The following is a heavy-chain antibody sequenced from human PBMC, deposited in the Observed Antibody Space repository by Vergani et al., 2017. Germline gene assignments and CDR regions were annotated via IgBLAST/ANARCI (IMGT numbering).Heavy chain of an antibody. CDR3: TRDSSIVVVPAASDYYYYMDV. Sequence: QVQLVESGGGVVQPGRSLRLSCAASGFTFSSYGMHWVRQAPGKGLEWVAGIWYDGSNKYYADSVKGRFTISRDNSKNTLYLQMNSLRAEDTAVYYCTRDSSIVVVPAASDYYYYMDVWGKGTTVTVSS. CDR1: GFTFSSYG. CDR2: IWYDGSNK. D-gene: IGHD2-2*01. J-gene: IGHJ6*03. V-gene: IGHV3-33*01.